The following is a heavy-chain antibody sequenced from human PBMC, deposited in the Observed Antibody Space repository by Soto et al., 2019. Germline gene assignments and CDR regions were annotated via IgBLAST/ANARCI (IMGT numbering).Heavy chain of an antibody. V-gene: IGHV1-69*01. D-gene: IGHD3-22*01. CDR3: ARETYYYDSSGYYYVSGGRYFDY. J-gene: IGHJ4*02. Sequence: QVQLVQSGAEVKKPGSSVKVSCKASGGTFSSYAISWVRQAPGQGLEWMGGIIPIFGTANYAQKFQGRVTITADESTSTACMELSSLRSEDTAVYYCARETYYYDSSGYYYVSGGRYFDYWGQGTLVTVSS. CDR2: IIPIFGTA. CDR1: GGTFSSYA.